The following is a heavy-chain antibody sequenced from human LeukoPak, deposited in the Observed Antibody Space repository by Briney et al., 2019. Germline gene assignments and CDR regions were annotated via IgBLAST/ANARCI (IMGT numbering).Heavy chain of an antibody. CDR1: GFTFDDYA. J-gene: IGHJ6*02. CDR3: AKAMGDYGAPRLRPYYYYGMDV. D-gene: IGHD4-17*01. V-gene: IGHV3-9*01. CDR2: ISWNSGSI. Sequence: QPGRSLRLSCAASGFTFDDYAMPWVRQAPGKGLEWVSGISWNSGSIGYADSVKGRFTISRDNAKNSLYLQMNGLRAEDTALYYCAKAMGDYGAPRLRPYYYYGMDVWGQGTTVTVSS.